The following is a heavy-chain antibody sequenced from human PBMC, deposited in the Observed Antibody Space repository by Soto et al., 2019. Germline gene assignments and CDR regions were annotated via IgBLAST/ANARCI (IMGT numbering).Heavy chain of an antibody. D-gene: IGHD4-17*01. J-gene: IGHJ4*02. CDR1: GFTFISYA. Sequence: LRLSFAASGFTFISYAMSWVRQAPGKGLEWVSAISGSGGSTYYADSVKGRFTISRDNSKNTLYLQMNSLRAEDTAVYYCAKDLLYGDYAFDYWGQGTLVTVSS. V-gene: IGHV3-23*01. CDR2: ISGSGGST. CDR3: AKDLLYGDYAFDY.